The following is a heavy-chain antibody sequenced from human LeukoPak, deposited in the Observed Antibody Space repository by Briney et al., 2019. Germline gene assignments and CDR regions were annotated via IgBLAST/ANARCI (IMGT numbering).Heavy chain of an antibody. Sequence: SETLSLTCTVSGGSISSASYYWSWIRQPAGKGLEWIGRIYISGSTNYNPSLKSRVTISVDTSKNQFSLRLSSVTAADTAVYYCAREREGPYGYLDYWGQGTLVTVSS. V-gene: IGHV4-61*02. J-gene: IGHJ4*02. CDR2: IYISGST. CDR3: AREREGPYGYLDY. D-gene: IGHD4-17*01. CDR1: GGSISSASYY.